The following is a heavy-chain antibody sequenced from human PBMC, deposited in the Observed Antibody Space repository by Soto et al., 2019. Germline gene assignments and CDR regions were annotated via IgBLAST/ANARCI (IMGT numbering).Heavy chain of an antibody. CDR2: IWYDGSNK. J-gene: IGHJ3*02. CDR1: GFTFSSYG. D-gene: IGHD2-2*01. V-gene: IGHV3-33*01. CDR3: ARDRCSSTSCFDAFDI. Sequence: GGSLRLSCAASGFTFSSYGMHWVRQAPGKGLEWVAVIWYDGSNKYYADSVKGRFTISRDNSKNTLYLQMNSLRAEDTAVYYCARDRCSSTSCFDAFDIWGQGTMVTVSS.